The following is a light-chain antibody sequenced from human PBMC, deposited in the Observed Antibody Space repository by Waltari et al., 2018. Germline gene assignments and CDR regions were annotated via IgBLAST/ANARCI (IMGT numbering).Light chain of an antibody. V-gene: IGLV2-23*01. CDR2: EGS. CDR1: SSDVGSSNL. J-gene: IGLJ2*01. Sequence: QSALPQPASVSGSPGQSIPISCTGTSSDVGSSNLVSWYQQHPGKAPKLMIYEGSKRPSGVSNRFSGSKSGNTASLTISGLQAEDEADYYCCSYAGSSTYVVFGGGTKLTVL. CDR3: CSYAGSSTYVV.